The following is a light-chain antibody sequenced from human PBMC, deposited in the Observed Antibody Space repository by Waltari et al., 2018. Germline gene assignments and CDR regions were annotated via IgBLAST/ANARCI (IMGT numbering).Light chain of an antibody. CDR1: SGSIASHY. Sequence: FMLTQPHSVSESPGKTVTISCTGSSGSIASHYVQWYQQRPGSAPTPVIYEDNQRPSGVPDRFSGSIDSSSNSASLTISGLKTEDEADYYCQSYDSSLWVFGGGTKLTVL. V-gene: IGLV6-57*02. J-gene: IGLJ3*02. CDR3: QSYDSSLWV. CDR2: EDN.